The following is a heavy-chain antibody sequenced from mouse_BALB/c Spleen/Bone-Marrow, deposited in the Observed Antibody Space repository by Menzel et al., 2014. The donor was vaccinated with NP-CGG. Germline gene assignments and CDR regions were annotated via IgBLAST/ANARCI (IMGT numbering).Heavy chain of an antibody. V-gene: IGHV2-5-1*01. J-gene: IGHJ4*01. D-gene: IGHD1-1*02. CDR2: VWRGGST. Sequence: QVQLQQSGPSPVQPSQSLSITCTVSGFSLTSYGIHWVRQSPGKGLEWLGVVWRGGSTDYNAVFMSRLSLTKDNSKSQVFFKMNSLQADDSVKYYCAKNGCKCRAWYCLGQGTSVSISS. CDR3: AKNGCKCRAWYC. CDR1: GFSLTSYG.